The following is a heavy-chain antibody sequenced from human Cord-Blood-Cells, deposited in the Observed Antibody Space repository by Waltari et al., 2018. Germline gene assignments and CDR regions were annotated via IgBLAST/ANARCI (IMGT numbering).Heavy chain of an antibody. CDR2: IWYDGSNK. Sequence: QVQLVESGGGVVQPGRSLRLSCAASGFTFSSYGMPWVRQAPGKGLAWVAVIWYDGSNKYYADSVKGRFTISRDNSKNTLYLQMNSLRAEDTAVYYCARAYYDFWSGYLDYWGQGTLVTVSS. CDR1: GFTFSSYG. CDR3: ARAYYDFWSGYLDY. D-gene: IGHD3-3*01. V-gene: IGHV3-33*01. J-gene: IGHJ4*02.